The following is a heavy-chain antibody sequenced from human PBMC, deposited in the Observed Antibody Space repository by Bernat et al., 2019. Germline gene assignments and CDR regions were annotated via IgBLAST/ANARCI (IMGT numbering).Heavy chain of an antibody. Sequence: EVQLVESGGGLVQPGGSLRLSCAASGFTFSNYEMNWVRQAPGKGLEWVSTISASGGSKFYADSVKGRFPISRDNSKNTVYLQMNSLRAEDTAVYYCSKSSYCTTTSCYGVGWFDPWGQGTLVTVSS. CDR1: GFTFSNYE. J-gene: IGHJ5*02. CDR3: SKSSYCTTTSCYGVGWFDP. CDR2: ISASGGSK. D-gene: IGHD2-2*01. V-gene: IGHV3-23*04.